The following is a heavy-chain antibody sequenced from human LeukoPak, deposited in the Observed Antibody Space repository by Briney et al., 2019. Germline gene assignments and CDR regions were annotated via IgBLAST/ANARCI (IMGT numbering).Heavy chain of an antibody. CDR2: ITTNGAST. V-gene: IGHV3-11*01. D-gene: IGHD6-19*01. CDR1: GFLFSDYY. J-gene: IGHJ5*02. CDR3: ARVGLDNTGWHISWFDP. Sequence: MPGGSLRLSCAASGFLFSDYYMAWIRQAPGRGLEWISYITTNGASTFYATSVKGRFTISRDNAQNSLFLEMDSLRAEDTAVYYCARVGLDNTGWHISWFDPWGQGTRVTVSS.